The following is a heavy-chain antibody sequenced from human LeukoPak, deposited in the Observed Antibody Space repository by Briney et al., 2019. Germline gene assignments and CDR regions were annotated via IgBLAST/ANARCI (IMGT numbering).Heavy chain of an antibody. V-gene: IGHV4-34*01. CDR2: INHSGNT. D-gene: IGHD3-16*02. CDR1: GVSFNAYY. CDR3: ARGLRFIQGPGYCYMDV. Sequence: PSETLSLTCAVYGVSFNAYYWTWLRQTPGKGLEWIGEINHSGNTNYNPSLESRVTISADTSKNQFSLNLGSVTAADTAIYYCARGLRFIQGPGYCYMDVWGKGTTVTVSS. J-gene: IGHJ6*03.